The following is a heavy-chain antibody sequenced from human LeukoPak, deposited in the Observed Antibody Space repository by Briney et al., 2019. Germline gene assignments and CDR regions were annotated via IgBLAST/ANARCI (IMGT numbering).Heavy chain of an antibody. CDR2: ISSSSSYI. D-gene: IGHD6-25*01. Sequence: GGSLRLSCAASGFTFSSYSMNWVRQAPGKGLEWVSSISSSSSYIYYADSVKGRFTISRDKAKNSLYLQMNSLRAEDTAVYYCARDAEYSTGAFDIWGQGTMVTVSS. J-gene: IGHJ3*02. CDR1: GFTFSSYS. CDR3: ARDAEYSTGAFDI. V-gene: IGHV3-21*01.